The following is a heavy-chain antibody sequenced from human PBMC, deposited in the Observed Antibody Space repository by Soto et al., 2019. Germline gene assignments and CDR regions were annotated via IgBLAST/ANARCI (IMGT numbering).Heavy chain of an antibody. CDR1: GYTFTSYG. V-gene: IGHV1-18*01. Sequence: ASVKVSCKASGYTFTSYGISLVRQAPGQGLEWMGWISAYNGNTNYAQKLQGRVTMTTDTSTSTAYMELRSLRSDDTAVYYCARGVTAAGTLAMDVWGQGTTVTVSS. D-gene: IGHD6-13*01. J-gene: IGHJ6*02. CDR2: ISAYNGNT. CDR3: ARGVTAAGTLAMDV.